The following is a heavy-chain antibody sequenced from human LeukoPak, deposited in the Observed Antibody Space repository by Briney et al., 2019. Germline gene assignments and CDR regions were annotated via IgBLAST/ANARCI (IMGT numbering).Heavy chain of an antibody. CDR3: ASSYDRNLYFDY. D-gene: IGHD5-12*01. CDR2: IYYSGST. J-gene: IGHJ4*02. V-gene: IGHV4-59*01. CDR1: GVSISSYY. Sequence: SETLSLTCTVSGVSISSYYWSWIRQPPGKGLEWIGYIYYSGSTNYNPSLKSRVTISVDTSKNQFSLKLSSVTAADTAVYYCASSYDRNLYFDYWGQGTLVTVSS.